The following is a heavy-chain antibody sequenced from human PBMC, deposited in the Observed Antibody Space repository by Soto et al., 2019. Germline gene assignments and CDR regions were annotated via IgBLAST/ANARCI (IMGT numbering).Heavy chain of an antibody. D-gene: IGHD3-10*01. J-gene: IGHJ4*02. CDR3: ARSGHAWPDDY. Sequence: QVQLQESGPGLVKPSQTLSLTCTVSGGSISSGGYYWSWIRQHPGKGLEWIGYIYYSGSTYYNPSLKSRVTISVDTAKSQFSLTLSSVTAADTAVYYCARSGHAWPDDYWGQGTLVTVSS. CDR2: IYYSGST. CDR1: GGSISSGGYY. V-gene: IGHV4-31*03.